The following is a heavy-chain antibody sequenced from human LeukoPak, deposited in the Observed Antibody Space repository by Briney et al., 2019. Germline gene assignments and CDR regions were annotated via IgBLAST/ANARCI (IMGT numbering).Heavy chain of an antibody. D-gene: IGHD6-13*01. V-gene: IGHV1-69*05. Sequence: SVKVSCRASGGTFSSYAISWVRQAPGQGLEWMGGVIPIFGTANYAQKFQGRVTITTDESTSTAYMELSSLRSEDTAVYYCARGPRAAAGTWGYYYYYMDVWGKGTTVTVPS. CDR2: VIPIFGTA. J-gene: IGHJ6*03. CDR1: GGTFSSYA. CDR3: ARGPRAAAGTWGYYYYYMDV.